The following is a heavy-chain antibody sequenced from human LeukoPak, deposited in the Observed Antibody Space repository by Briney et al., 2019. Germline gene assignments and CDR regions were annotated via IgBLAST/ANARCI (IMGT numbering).Heavy chain of an antibody. CDR3: AKDINVLLWFGPHY. Sequence: GGSLRLSCAASGFTFSSYEMNWVRQAPGKGLEWVAVISYDGSNKYYADSVKGRFTISRDNSKNTLYLQMNSLRAEDTAAYYCAKDINVLLWFGPHYWGQGTLVTVSS. J-gene: IGHJ4*02. D-gene: IGHD3-10*01. CDR2: ISYDGSNK. CDR1: GFTFSSYE. V-gene: IGHV3-30*18.